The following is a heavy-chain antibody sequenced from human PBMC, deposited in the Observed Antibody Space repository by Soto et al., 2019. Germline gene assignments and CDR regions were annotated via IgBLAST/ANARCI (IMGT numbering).Heavy chain of an antibody. CDR2: IYYSGTT. D-gene: IGHD3-22*01. J-gene: IGHJ4*02. Sequence: SGTLYLTCTVSGGSIGNDYWGWTRQPPGKRLEGIGYIYYSGTTNYNPSLKSRVTISVDTSKNQFSLKVSSVTAADTAVYYCARSAFYYYESSGYPDYFDLWGQGTLVTVSS. V-gene: IGHV4-59*01. CDR3: ARSAFYYYESSGYPDYFDL. CDR1: GGSIGNDY.